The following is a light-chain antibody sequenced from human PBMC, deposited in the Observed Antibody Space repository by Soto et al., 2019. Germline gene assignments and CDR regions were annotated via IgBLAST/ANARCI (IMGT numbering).Light chain of an antibody. V-gene: IGKV3-11*01. CDR2: DAS. J-gene: IGKJ4*01. CDR3: QQRTKWPT. Sequence: EIVLTQSPATLSLSPGERATLSCRVSQSVSSYLAWYQQKAGQAPRLLIYDASNRATGIPARFSGSGSGTDFTLTISSLEPEDFEVYYCQQRTKWPTFGGGTKVEIK. CDR1: QSVSSY.